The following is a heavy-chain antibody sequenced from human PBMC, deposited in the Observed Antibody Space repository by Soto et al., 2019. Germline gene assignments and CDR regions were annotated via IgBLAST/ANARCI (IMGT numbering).Heavy chain of an antibody. Sequence: QVQLQESGPGLVKPSETLSLTCTVSGGSISSYYWSWIRQPPGKGLEWIGYIYYSGSTNYNPPLKSRVTISVDTSKNQFCLKLSSVTAADTAVYYCARGHSSGWYGTPLLTDYWGQGNLVTVSS. J-gene: IGHJ4*02. CDR3: ARGHSSGWYGTPLLTDY. D-gene: IGHD6-19*01. CDR2: IYYSGST. V-gene: IGHV4-59*01. CDR1: GGSISSYY.